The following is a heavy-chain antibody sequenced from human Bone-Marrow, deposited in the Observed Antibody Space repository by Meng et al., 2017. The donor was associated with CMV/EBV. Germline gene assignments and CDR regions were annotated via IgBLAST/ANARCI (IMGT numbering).Heavy chain of an antibody. J-gene: IGHJ5*02. V-gene: IGHV3-30*02. Sequence: GESLKISCAASGFTFSSYGMHWVRQAPGKGLEWVAFIRYDGSNKYYADSVKGRFTISRDNSKNTLYLQMNSLRAEDTAVYYCARGRYKHDFWSGYYNNWFDPWGQGTLVTVSS. CDR1: GFTFSSYG. D-gene: IGHD3-3*01. CDR3: ARGRYKHDFWSGYYNNWFDP. CDR2: IRYDGSNK.